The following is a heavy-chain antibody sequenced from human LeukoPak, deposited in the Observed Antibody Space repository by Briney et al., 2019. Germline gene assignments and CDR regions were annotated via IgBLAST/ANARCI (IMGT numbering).Heavy chain of an antibody. Sequence: SETLSLTCTVSGGSISSHYWSWIRQPPGKGLEWIGYIYYSGSTNYNPSLKSRVTISVDTSKNQFSLELSSVTAADTAVYYCARDYYGSGSYYQDYWGQGTLVTVSS. CDR2: IYYSGST. D-gene: IGHD3-10*01. V-gene: IGHV4-59*11. J-gene: IGHJ4*02. CDR1: GGSISSHY. CDR3: ARDYYGSGSYYQDY.